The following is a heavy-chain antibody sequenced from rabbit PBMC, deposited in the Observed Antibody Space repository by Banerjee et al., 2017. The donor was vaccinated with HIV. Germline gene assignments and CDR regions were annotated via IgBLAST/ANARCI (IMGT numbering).Heavy chain of an antibody. CDR3: ARGGSYGSPL. CDR2: INTSSGNT. Sequence: QEHLEESGGDLVKPEGSPTLTCTASGFSFSNKYVMCWVRQAPGKGLEWIACINTSSGNTVYATWAKGRFTISKTSWTTVTLQMTSLTAADTATYFCARGGSYGSPLWGQGTLVTVS. V-gene: IGHV1S45*01. D-gene: IGHD5-1*01. CDR1: GFSFSNKYV. J-gene: IGHJ3*01.